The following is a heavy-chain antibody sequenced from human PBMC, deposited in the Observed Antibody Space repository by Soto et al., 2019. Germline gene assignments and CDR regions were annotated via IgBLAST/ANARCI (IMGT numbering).Heavy chain of an antibody. CDR2: ISGSGSST. D-gene: IGHD6-6*01. Sequence: EVQLLESGGGLVQPGGSLRLSCAASGFRFSSKAMSWVRQAPGKGLEWVSIISGSGSSTYYTDSLKGRFTISRDNSKNMVYLEMNYLRAEDTAVYYCAKVSGFQFVNFGASGFDYWGEGSLVAVSS. CDR3: AKVSGFQFVNFGASGFDY. V-gene: IGHV3-23*01. J-gene: IGHJ4*02. CDR1: GFRFSSKA.